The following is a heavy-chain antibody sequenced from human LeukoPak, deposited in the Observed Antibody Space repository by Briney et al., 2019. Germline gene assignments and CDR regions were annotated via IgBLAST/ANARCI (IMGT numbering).Heavy chain of an antibody. CDR3: ARDEYDFWSGYYYPDY. Sequence: PSETLSLTCAVYGGSFSGYYWSWIRQPPGKGLEWVATINQDGSEKYSVDSVKGRFTISRDNAKNSLYLQMNSLRAEDTAVYYCARDEYDFWSGYYYPDYWGQGTLVTVSS. CDR2: INQDGSEK. D-gene: IGHD3-3*01. V-gene: IGHV3-7*01. CDR1: GGSFSGYY. J-gene: IGHJ4*02.